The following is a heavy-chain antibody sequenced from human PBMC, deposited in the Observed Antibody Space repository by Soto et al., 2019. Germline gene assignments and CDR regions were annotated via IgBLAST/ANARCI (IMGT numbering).Heavy chain of an antibody. D-gene: IGHD5-18*01. Sequence: LXISGKVSGYSFTSHFIGWVGQMPGKGLDWMGIIYPGDSDTRYSPSSQGQVTISADKSINTAYLQWSSLKASDTAMYYSARHPDTAHTTDFDFWGQGTLVSVSS. CDR1: GYSFTSHF. V-gene: IGHV5-51*01. CDR2: IYPGDSDT. CDR3: ARHPDTAHTTDFDF. J-gene: IGHJ4*02.